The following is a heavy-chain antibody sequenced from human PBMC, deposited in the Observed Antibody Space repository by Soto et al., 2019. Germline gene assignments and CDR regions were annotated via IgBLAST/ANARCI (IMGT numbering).Heavy chain of an antibody. CDR1: GGSISSGGYS. CDR3: ARGITTVTTLDY. CDR2: IYHSGST. D-gene: IGHD4-4*01. Sequence: QLQLQESGSGLVKPSQTLSLTCAVSGGSISSGGYSWSWIRQPPGKGLEWVGYIYHSGSTYYNPSHKSRVTISLDRSKTQFSLKLSPVTAADTAVYYCARGITTVTTLDYWGQGTLVTVSS. V-gene: IGHV4-30-2*01. J-gene: IGHJ4*02.